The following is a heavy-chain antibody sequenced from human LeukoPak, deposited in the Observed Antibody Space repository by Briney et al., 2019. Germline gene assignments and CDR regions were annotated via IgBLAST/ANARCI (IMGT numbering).Heavy chain of an antibody. V-gene: IGHV3-21*01. CDR1: GFTFSSYS. CDR3: ARVHYDFWSGYYSYYMDV. J-gene: IGHJ6*03. CDR2: ISSSSSYI. D-gene: IGHD3-3*01. Sequence: PGGSLRLSCAASGFTFSSYSMNWVRQAPGKGLEWVSSISSSSSYIYYADSVKGRFTISRDNSKNTLYLQMNSLRAEDTAVYYCARVHYDFWSGYYSYYMDVWGKGTTVTVSS.